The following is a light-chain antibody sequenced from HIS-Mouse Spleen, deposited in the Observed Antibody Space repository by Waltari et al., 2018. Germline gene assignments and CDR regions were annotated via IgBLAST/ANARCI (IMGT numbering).Light chain of an antibody. CDR3: AAWDDSLV. V-gene: IGLV1-44*01. J-gene: IGLJ2*01. Sequence: QSVLTQPPSASGTPGQRVTISCSGSSSNIGSNTVNWYQQLPGTAPKLLIYSNNQRPYGVPDRFSGSKSGTSASLAISGLQSEDEADYYCAAWDDSLVFGGGTKLTVL. CDR2: SNN. CDR1: SSNIGSNT.